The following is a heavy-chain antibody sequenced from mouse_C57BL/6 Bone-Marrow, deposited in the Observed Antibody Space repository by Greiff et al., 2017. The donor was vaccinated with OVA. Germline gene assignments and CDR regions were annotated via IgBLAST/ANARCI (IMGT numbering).Heavy chain of an antibody. CDR3: ARLLHEGSYWYFDV. CDR2: IWWDDDK. D-gene: IGHD1-1*01. CDR1: GFSLSTFGMG. J-gene: IGHJ1*03. Sequence: QVTLKVCGPGILQPSQTLSLTCSFSGFSLSTFGMGVGWIRQPSGKGLEWLAHIWWDDDKYYNPALKSRLTISKDTSKNQVFLKIANVDTADTATYYCARLLHEGSYWYFDVWGTGTTVTVSS. V-gene: IGHV8-8*01.